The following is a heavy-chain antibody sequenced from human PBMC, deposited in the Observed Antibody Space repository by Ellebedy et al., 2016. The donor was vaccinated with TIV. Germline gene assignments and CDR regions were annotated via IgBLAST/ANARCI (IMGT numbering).Heavy chain of an antibody. J-gene: IGHJ5*02. Sequence: SETLSLXXAVYGGSFSGYYWGWIRQPPGKGLEWIGSIYYSGSTYYNPSLKSRVTISVDTSKNQFSLKLSSVTAADTAVYYCARVERWLRSHNPWGQGTLVTVSS. CDR1: GGSFSGYY. CDR2: IYYSGST. CDR3: ARVERWLRSHNP. D-gene: IGHD5-12*01. V-gene: IGHV4-34*01.